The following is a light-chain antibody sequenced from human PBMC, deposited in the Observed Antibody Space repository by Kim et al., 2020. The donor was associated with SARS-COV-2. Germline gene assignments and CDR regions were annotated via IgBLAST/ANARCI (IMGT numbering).Light chain of an antibody. J-gene: IGLJ2*01. CDR3: QVWDSSSDRGV. CDR2: YDS. Sequence: APGKTDRSTCGGNNIGSKSVHWYQQKPGQAPVLVIYYDSDRPSGIPERFSGSNSGNTATLTISRVEAGDEADYYCQVWDSSSDRGVFGGGTQLTVL. CDR1: NIGSKS. V-gene: IGLV3-21*04.